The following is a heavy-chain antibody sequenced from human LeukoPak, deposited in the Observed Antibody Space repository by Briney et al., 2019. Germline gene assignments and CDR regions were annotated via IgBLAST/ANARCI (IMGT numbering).Heavy chain of an antibody. V-gene: IGHV3-23*01. CDR2: IVHSGSGT. D-gene: IGHD6-19*01. CDR1: EFTFSSHD. Sequence: GGSLRLSCAASEFTFSSHDMRWVRQAPGKGLEWVSSIVHSGSGTYYADSVKGRSTISRDNSKNTLFLQMSSLSAEDTAVYYCTRLALVTSSGAFSDYWGQGTLVTVSS. CDR3: TRLALVTSSGAFSDY. J-gene: IGHJ4*02.